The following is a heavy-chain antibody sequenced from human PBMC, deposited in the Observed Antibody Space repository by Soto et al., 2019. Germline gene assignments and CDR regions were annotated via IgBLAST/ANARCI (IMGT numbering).Heavy chain of an antibody. V-gene: IGHV4-30-4*01. CDR3: DRVLLLWLNAFDI. CDR1: GGSISRGEYF. D-gene: IGHD5-18*01. J-gene: IGHJ3*02. Sequence: QVQLQESGPGLVKPSQTLSLTCTVSGGSISRGEYFWSWIRQPPGKGLEWIAYIYYSESTYYNPSRKRRVTISVDKHKNQFPLKLSSVTAADTAGYYCDRVLLLWLNAFDIWGQGTMVTVSS. CDR2: IYYSEST.